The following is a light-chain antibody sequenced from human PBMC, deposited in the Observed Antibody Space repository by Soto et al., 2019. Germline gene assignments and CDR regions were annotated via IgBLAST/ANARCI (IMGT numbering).Light chain of an antibody. CDR2: LGS. Sequence: ERASSSSRSVQSLQHRNGYNYLAWYLQQPGQSPRLLIYLGSLRASGVPDRFRGSGSGTDFTLKISRVEAEDVGVYYWMQVLEVCTFGDGTKVDI. CDR1: QSLQHRNGYNY. J-gene: IGKJ4*02. V-gene: IGKV2-28*01. CDR3: MQVLEVCT.